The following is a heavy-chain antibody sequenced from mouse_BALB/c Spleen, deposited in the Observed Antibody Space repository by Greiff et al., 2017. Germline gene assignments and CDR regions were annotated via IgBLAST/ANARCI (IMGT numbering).Heavy chain of an antibody. CDR1: GFTFSSYT. J-gene: IGHJ3*01. D-gene: IGHD2-4*01. V-gene: IGHV5-12-2*01. CDR3: ARHTSTMITFAY. Sequence: EVKLQESGGGLVQPGGSLKLSCAASGFTFSSYTMSWVRQTPEKRLEWVAYISNGGGSTYYPDTVKGRFTISRDNAKNTLYLQMSSLKSEDTAMYYCARHTSTMITFAYWGQGTLVTVSA. CDR2: ISNGGGST.